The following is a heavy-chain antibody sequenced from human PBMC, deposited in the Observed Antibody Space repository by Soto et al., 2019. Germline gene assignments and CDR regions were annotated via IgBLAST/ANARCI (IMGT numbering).Heavy chain of an antibody. CDR1: GGSISSYY. CDR2: IYYSGST. Sequence: RSLTCTVSGGSISSYYWSWIRQPPGKGLEWIGYIYYSGSTNYNPSLKSRVTISVDTSKNQFSLKLSSVTAADTAVYYCARVRVTTYNYYYGMDVWGQGTTVTVSS. J-gene: IGHJ6*02. D-gene: IGHD4-17*01. V-gene: IGHV4-59*01. CDR3: ARVRVTTYNYYYGMDV.